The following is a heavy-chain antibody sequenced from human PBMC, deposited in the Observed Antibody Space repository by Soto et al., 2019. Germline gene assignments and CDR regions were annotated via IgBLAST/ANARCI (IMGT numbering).Heavy chain of an antibody. D-gene: IGHD2-2*01. V-gene: IGHV3-33*01. CDR3: XXXXXXXXXXSCHLSYXXGMDV. J-gene: IGHJ6*02. CDR2: IWYDGSNK. Sequence: QVQLVESGGGVVQPGRSLRLSCAASGFTFSSYGMHWVRQAPGKGLEWVAVIWYDGSNKYYADSVKGRFTISRDNSKNTLYLXMXXXXXXXXXXXXXXXXXXXXXXXSCHLSYXXGMDVWGQGTTVTVSS. CDR1: GFTFSSYG.